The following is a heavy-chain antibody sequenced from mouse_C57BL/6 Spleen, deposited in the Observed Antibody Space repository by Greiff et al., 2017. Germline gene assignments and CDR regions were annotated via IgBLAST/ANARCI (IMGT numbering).Heavy chain of an antibody. CDR3: ARGNGSSYRYFGG. V-gene: IGHV3-6*01. D-gene: IGHD1-1*01. CDR1: GYSITSGYY. CDR2: ISYDGSN. Sequence: VQLQQSGPGLVKPCQSLSLSCSVTGYSITSGYYWNWIRQFPGNILEWMGYISYDGSNNYNPSLNNRVTITRDTSKSQFYMKLNAVTTEDTATYYCARGNGSSYRYFGGWGTGTTVTVAS. J-gene: IGHJ1*03.